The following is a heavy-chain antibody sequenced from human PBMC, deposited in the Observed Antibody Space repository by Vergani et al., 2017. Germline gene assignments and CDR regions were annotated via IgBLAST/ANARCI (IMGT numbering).Heavy chain of an antibody. D-gene: IGHD3-10*01. J-gene: IGHJ4*02. CDR3: ARDRDGYSDY. CDR2: IIPILGIA. Sequence: QVQLVQSGAEVKKPGASVKVSCKASGYTFTSYGISWVRQAPGQGLEWMGRIIPILGIANYAQKFQGRVTITADKSTSTAYMELSSLRSEDTAMYYCARDRDGYSDYWGQGTLVTVSS. V-gene: IGHV1-69*04. CDR1: GYTFTSYG.